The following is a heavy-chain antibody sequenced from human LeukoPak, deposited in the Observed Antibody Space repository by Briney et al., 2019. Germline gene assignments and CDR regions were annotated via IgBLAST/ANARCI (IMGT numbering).Heavy chain of an antibody. Sequence: GRSLRLSCAASGLTFSSYGMHWVRQAPGKGLEWVAVISYDGSNKYYADSVKGRFTISIDNSKNTLYLQMNSLRAEDTAVYYCANSRSPVPAAIYFSDGMDVWGQGTTVTVSS. CDR2: ISYDGSNK. V-gene: IGHV3-30*18. CDR1: GLTFSSYG. D-gene: IGHD2-2*02. J-gene: IGHJ6*02. CDR3: ANSRSPVPAAIYFSDGMDV.